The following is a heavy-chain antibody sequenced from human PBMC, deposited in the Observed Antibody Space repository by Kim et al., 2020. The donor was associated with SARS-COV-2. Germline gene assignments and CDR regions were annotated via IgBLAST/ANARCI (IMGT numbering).Heavy chain of an antibody. J-gene: IGHJ5*02. Sequence: GGSLRLSCAASGFTFSNAWMSWVRQAPGKGLEWVGRIKSKTDGGTTDYAAPVKGRFTISRDDSKNTLYVQMNSLKTEDTAVYYCTTDYYYDSSGYKNWFDPWGQGTLVTVSS. CDR3: TTDYYYDSSGYKNWFDP. CDR1: GFTFSNAW. CDR2: IKSKTDGGTT. V-gene: IGHV3-15*01. D-gene: IGHD3-22*01.